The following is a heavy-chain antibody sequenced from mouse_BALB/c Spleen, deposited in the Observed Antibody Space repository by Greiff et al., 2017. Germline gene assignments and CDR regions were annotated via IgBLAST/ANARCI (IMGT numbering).Heavy chain of an antibody. CDR1: GFTFSSYG. J-gene: IGHJ2*01. CDR3: ARHDWDEGRGDYFDY. Sequence: EVKLVESGGDLVKPGGSLKLSCAASGFTFSSYGMSWVRQTPDKRLEWVATISSGGSYTYYPDSVKGRFTISRDNAKNTLYLQMSSLKSEDTAMYYCARHDWDEGRGDYFDYWGQGTTLTVSS. D-gene: IGHD4-1*01. CDR2: ISSGGSYT. V-gene: IGHV5-6*01.